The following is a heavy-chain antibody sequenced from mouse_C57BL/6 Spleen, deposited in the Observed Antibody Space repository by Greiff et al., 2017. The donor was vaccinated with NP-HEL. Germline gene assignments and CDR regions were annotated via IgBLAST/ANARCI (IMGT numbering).Heavy chain of an antibody. D-gene: IGHD1-3*01. CDR2: INPNNGGT. Sequence: EVQLQQSGPELVKPGASVKISCKASGYTFTDYYMNWVKQSHGKSLEWIGDINPNNGGTSYNQKFKGKATLTVDKSSSTAYMELRSLTSEDSAVYYCARGRGSNFDYWGRSTTLTVSS. CDR3: ARGRGSNFDY. CDR1: GYTFTDYY. J-gene: IGHJ2*01. V-gene: IGHV1-26*01.